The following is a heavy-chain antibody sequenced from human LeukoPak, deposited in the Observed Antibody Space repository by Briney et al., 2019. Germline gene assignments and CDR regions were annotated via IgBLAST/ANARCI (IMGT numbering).Heavy chain of an antibody. V-gene: IGHV4-34*01. CDR3: ARGNGHCSSTSCYYFDY. CDR2: INHSGGT. J-gene: IGHJ4*02. CDR1: GGSFSGYY. D-gene: IGHD2-2*03. Sequence: SETLSLTCAVYGGSFSGYYWSWIRQPPGKGLEWIGEINHSGGTNYNPSLKSRVTISVDTSKNQFSLKLSSVTAADTAVYYCARGNGHCSSTSCYYFDYWGQGTLVTVSS.